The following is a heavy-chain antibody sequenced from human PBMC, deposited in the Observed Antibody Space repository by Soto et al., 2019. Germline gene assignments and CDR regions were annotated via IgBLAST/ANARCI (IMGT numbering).Heavy chain of an antibody. V-gene: IGHV1-18*01. J-gene: IGHJ5*02. Sequence: ASVKVSCKASGYTFNNYGISWVRQAPGQGLEWMGWISAYNGSTNYAQKLQGRVTMTTDTSTSTAYMELSSLRSEDTAVYYCAREVTEYYDSSGYYYRNNWFDPWGQGTLVTVSS. CDR3: AREVTEYYDSSGYYYRNNWFDP. CDR2: ISAYNGST. D-gene: IGHD3-22*01. CDR1: GYTFNNYG.